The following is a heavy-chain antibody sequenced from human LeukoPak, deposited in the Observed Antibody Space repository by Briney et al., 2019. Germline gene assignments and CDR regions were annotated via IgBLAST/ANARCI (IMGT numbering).Heavy chain of an antibody. D-gene: IGHD5-18*01. Sequence: ASVKVSCKASGYTFTGYYMHWVRQAPGQGLEWMGWINPNSGGTNYAQKFQDRVTMITDTSISTAYMELSRLRSDDTAVYYCARDFRAAMVSDWFDPWGQGTLVTVSS. CDR1: GYTFTGYY. CDR3: ARDFRAAMVSDWFDP. V-gene: IGHV1-2*02. CDR2: INPNSGGT. J-gene: IGHJ5*02.